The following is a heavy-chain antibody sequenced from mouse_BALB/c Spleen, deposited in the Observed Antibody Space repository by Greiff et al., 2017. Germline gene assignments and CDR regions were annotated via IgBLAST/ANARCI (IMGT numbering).Heavy chain of an antibody. J-gene: IGHJ3*01. V-gene: IGHV3-2*02. CDR2: ISYSGST. Sequence: EVKLMESGPGLVKPSQSLSLTCTVTGYSITSYYAWNWIRQFPGNKLEWMGYISYSGSTSYNPSLKSRISITRDTSKNQFFLQLNSVTTEDTATYYCARGGYGFAYWGQGTLVTVSA. D-gene: IGHD2-2*01. CDR1: GYSITSYYA. CDR3: ARGGYGFAY.